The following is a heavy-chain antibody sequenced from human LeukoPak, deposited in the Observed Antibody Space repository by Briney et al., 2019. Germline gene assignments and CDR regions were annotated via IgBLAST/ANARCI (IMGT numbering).Heavy chain of an antibody. J-gene: IGHJ4*02. V-gene: IGHV4-59*12. Sequence: SETLSLTCTVSGGSISSYYWSWIRQPPGKGLEWIWYIYYSGSTNYNPSLKSRVTISVDTSKNQFSLKLSSVTAADTAVYYCARETSEYGGNTQKGFDYWGQGTLVTVSS. CDR2: IYYSGST. D-gene: IGHD4-23*01. CDR3: ARETSEYGGNTQKGFDY. CDR1: GGSISSYY.